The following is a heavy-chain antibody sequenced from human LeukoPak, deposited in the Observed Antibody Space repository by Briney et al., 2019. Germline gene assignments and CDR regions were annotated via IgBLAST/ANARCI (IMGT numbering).Heavy chain of an antibody. D-gene: IGHD6-13*01. CDR3: SSSSPTSYTDY. CDR1: GFSVGSNY. J-gene: IGHJ4*02. Sequence: GGSLRLSCAASGFSVGSNYMTWVRQAPGKGLEWVSVIYSGGSTYYADSVKGRFTISRHNTKNTLYLQMNSLRAEDTAVYYCSSSSPTSYTDYWGQGTLVTVSS. CDR2: IYSGGST. V-gene: IGHV3-53*04.